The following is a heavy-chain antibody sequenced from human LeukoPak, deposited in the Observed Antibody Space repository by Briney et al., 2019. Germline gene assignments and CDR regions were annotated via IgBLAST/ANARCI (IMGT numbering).Heavy chain of an antibody. V-gene: IGHV3-33*01. CDR3: ARGKYSNGWYYFDY. CDR1: GFTFNSYG. CDR2: IWYEGSNK. Sequence: PGGSLRLSCAASGFTFNSYGMHWVRQAPGKGLECVALIWYEGSNKYYADSVKGRFTISRDNCKNTLYLEMNSLRAEDTAVYYCARGKYSNGWYYFDYWGQGTLVTVSS. J-gene: IGHJ4*02. D-gene: IGHD6-19*01.